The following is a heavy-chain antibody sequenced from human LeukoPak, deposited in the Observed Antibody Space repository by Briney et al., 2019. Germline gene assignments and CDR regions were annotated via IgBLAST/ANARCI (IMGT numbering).Heavy chain of an antibody. CDR1: GGSISRYS. CDR2: LYTSGIT. J-gene: IGHJ4*02. CDR3: ARMLSAYFDY. V-gene: IGHV4-4*07. D-gene: IGHD2-8*01. Sequence: SETLSLTCTVSGGSISRYSWSWIRQPAGKGLEWLGRLYTSGITKYNPSLKSRVTMSVDTSKNQFSLRLCSVIDADTAVYYCARMLSAYFDYWGQGILVTASS.